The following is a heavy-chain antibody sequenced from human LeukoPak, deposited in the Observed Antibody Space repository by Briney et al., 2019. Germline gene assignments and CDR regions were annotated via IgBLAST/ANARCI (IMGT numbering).Heavy chain of an antibody. D-gene: IGHD2-2*01. J-gene: IGHJ1*01. CDR3: ATYSSRNAREFQS. Sequence: PGGSLRLSCEASGFTFSNSWMTWVRQTPGKGQEWVANIKTDGSEKYYVDSVRGRFTISRDNAKNSLYLQMNSLRAEDTAVYYCATYSSRNAREFQSWGQGTLVTVSS. CDR1: GFTFSNSW. V-gene: IGHV3-7*01. CDR2: IKTDGSEK.